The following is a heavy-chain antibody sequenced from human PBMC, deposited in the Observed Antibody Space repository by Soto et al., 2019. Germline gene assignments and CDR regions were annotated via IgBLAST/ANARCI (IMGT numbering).Heavy chain of an antibody. CDR2: INAGNGNT. V-gene: IGHV1-3*01. CDR3: AREVVAASGPGFDP. CDR1: GYTFTSYA. Sequence: SVKVSCKASGYTFTSYAMHWVCQAPGQRLEWMGWINAGNGNTKYSQKFQGRVTITRDTSASTAYMELSSLRSEDTAVYYCAREVVAASGPGFDPWGQGTLVTVSS. J-gene: IGHJ5*02. D-gene: IGHD2-15*01.